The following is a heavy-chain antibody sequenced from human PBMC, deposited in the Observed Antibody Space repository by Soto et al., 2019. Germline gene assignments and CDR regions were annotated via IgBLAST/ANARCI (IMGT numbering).Heavy chain of an antibody. V-gene: IGHV3-7*01. D-gene: IGHD3-22*01. CDR3: ARFPNHPYYYDSSGYYFDY. Sequence: GGSLRLSCAASGFTFSSYWMSWVRQAPGKGLEWVANIKQDGSEKYYVDSVKGRFTISRDNAKNSLYLQMNSLRAEDTAVYYCARFPNHPYYYDSSGYYFDYWGQGTLVTVSS. CDR2: IKQDGSEK. CDR1: GFTFSSYW. J-gene: IGHJ4*02.